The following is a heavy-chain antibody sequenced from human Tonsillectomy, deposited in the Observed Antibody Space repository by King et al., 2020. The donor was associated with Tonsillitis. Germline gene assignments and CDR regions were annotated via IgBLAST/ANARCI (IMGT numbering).Heavy chain of an antibody. V-gene: IGHV3-48*01. CDR2: ISSSGSPK. D-gene: IGHD3-10*01. J-gene: IGHJ6*03. CDR1: GFTFSRDS. CDR3: ARLFGGYMDV. Sequence: VQLVESGGGLVQPGGSLRLSCAASGFTFSRDSINWVRQAPGKGLEWVSYISSSGSPKYYADSVKGRFTISRDNAKNSLYLQMTSLRAEDTAVYYCARLFGGYMDVWGKGTTVTVS.